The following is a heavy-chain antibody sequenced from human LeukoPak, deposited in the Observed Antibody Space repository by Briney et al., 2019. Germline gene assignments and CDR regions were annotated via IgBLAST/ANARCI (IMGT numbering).Heavy chain of an antibody. V-gene: IGHV3-7*01. D-gene: IGHD3-3*01. CDR1: GFTFSSYW. Sequence: PGGSLRLSCAASGFTFSSYWMSWVRQAPGKGLEWVANKKQDGSEKYYVDSMKDRFTISRDNAKNSLYLQMNSLRAEDTAVYYCARVQDDFWSGISYRWAKGNLVTVSS. J-gene: IGHJ1*01. CDR3: ARVQDDFWSGISYR. CDR2: KKQDGSEK.